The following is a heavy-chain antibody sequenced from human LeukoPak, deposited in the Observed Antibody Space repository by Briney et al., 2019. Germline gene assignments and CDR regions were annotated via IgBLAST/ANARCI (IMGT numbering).Heavy chain of an antibody. CDR2: INPNSGGT. Sequence: GASVKVSCKASGYTFTGYYMHWVRQAPGQGLEWMGWINPNSGGTNYAQKFQGRVTMTRDTSISTAYMELSRLRSDDTAVYYCARRTMRYFDWSFDYWGQGTLVTVSS. CDR3: ARRTMRYFDWSFDY. D-gene: IGHD3-9*01. CDR1: GYTFTGYY. V-gene: IGHV1-2*02. J-gene: IGHJ4*02.